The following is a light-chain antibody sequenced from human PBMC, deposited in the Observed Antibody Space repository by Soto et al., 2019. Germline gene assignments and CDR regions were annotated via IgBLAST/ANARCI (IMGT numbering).Light chain of an antibody. J-gene: IGKJ4*01. CDR3: QQYNSYSPT. CDR2: KAS. V-gene: IGKV1-5*03. Sequence: DIQMTQSPSTLSASVGDRVTITCRASQSISSWLAWYQQKPGKAPRLLSYKASCLESGVPSRFSGSGSGTEFNLTISSLQPDDFATYYCQQYNSYSPTFGGGTKVEIK. CDR1: QSISSW.